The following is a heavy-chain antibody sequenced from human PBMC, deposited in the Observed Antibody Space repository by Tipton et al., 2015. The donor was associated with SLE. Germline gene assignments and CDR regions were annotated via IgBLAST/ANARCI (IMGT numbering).Heavy chain of an antibody. D-gene: IGHD3-10*01. J-gene: IGHJ4*01. CDR1: GYSIISGYY. V-gene: IGHV4-38-2*01. CDR2: IYHSGST. CDR3: AKRGDWDYYFDY. Sequence: TLSLTCAVSGYSIISGYYWGWFRQPPGKGREWIGSIYHSGSTYYNPSLKSRVTISVDTSKNQFSLKLSSVTAADTAVYYCAKRGDWDYYFDYWGQGTLVTVSS.